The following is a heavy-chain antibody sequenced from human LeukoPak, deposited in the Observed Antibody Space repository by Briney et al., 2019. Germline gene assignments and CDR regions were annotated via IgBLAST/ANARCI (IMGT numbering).Heavy chain of an antibody. J-gene: IGHJ6*03. CDR2: FIPILGTA. V-gene: IGHV1-69*05. D-gene: IGHD3-10*01. CDR3: ARGRGITMVRGVIPRRVPLNYYMDV. CDR1: GGTFSDYA. Sequence: ASVKVSCKASGGTFSDYALNWVRQAPGQGLEWMGVFIPILGTANSTQKFQGRVTITRNTSISTAYMELSSLRSEDTAVYYCARGRGITMVRGVIPRRVPLNYYMDVWGKGTTVTVSS.